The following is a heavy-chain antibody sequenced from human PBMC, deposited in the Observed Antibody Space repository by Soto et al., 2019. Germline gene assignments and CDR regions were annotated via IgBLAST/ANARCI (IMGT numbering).Heavy chain of an antibody. Sequence: QITLKESGPTLVKPTQTLTLTCTFSGFSLSTSGVGVGWIRQPPGKALEWLALIYWDDDKRYSPSLKSRLTIPKDNSKNQVVLTMTNMDPVDTATYYCAHSPPTALVLSFDYWGQGTLVTVSS. CDR2: IYWDDDK. D-gene: IGHD5-18*01. J-gene: IGHJ4*02. V-gene: IGHV2-5*02. CDR3: AHSPPTALVLSFDY. CDR1: GFSLSTSGVG.